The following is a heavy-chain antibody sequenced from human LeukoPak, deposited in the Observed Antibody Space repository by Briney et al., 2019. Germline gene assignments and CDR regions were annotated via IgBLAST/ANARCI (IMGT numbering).Heavy chain of an antibody. J-gene: IGHJ4*02. V-gene: IGHV3-23*01. CDR2: ISGSGGST. CDR3: AKDLYSGSYYYFDY. D-gene: IGHD1-26*01. Sequence: GGSLRLSCAASGFTFSSYAMSWVRQAPGKGLEWVSAISGSGGSTYYADSVKGRFTISRDNFKNTLYLQMNSLRAEDTAVYYCAKDLYSGSYYYFDYWGQGTLVTVSS. CDR1: GFTFSSYA.